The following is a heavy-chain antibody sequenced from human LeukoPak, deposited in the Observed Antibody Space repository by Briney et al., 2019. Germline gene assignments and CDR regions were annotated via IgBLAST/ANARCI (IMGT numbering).Heavy chain of an antibody. CDR2: VYCSGST. D-gene: IGHD2-15*01. V-gene: IGHV4-59*01. CDR3: ARYCSGVNCFSFDY. Sequence: PSETLSLTCTVSGGSISSYYWSWIRQPPGKGLEWIGYVYCSGSTNYNPSLKSRVTISVDTSKNQFSLKLNSVTAADTAVYYCARYCSGVNCFSFDYWGQGALVTVSS. J-gene: IGHJ4*02. CDR1: GGSISSYY.